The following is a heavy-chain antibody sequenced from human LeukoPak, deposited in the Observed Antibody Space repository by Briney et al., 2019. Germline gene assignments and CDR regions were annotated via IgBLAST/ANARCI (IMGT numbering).Heavy chain of an antibody. CDR1: GFTFSDAW. CDR3: TTFNWNSPFDY. D-gene: IGHD1-20*01. J-gene: IGHJ4*02. Sequence: GGSLRLSCTASGFTFSDAWVTWVRQAPGKWLEWVGRIRSKTSGVTTDYAAPVNGRFTISRDDSKNTIFLQMNSLKPEDTAVYYCTTFNWNSPFDYWGQGTLVTVSS. V-gene: IGHV3-15*01. CDR2: IRSKTSGVTT.